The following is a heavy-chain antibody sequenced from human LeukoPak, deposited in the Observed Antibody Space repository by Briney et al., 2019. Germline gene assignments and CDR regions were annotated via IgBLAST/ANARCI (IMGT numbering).Heavy chain of an antibody. D-gene: IGHD3-10*01. CDR1: GGSISSGDYY. CDR2: IYYSGST. Sequence: SQTLSPTCTVSGGSISSGDYYWSWIRQPPGKGLEWIGYIYYSGSTYYNPSLKSRVTISVDTSKNQFSLKLSSVTAADTAVYYCARDNRDYYGSGSYYQFDYWGQGTLVTVSS. CDR3: ARDNRDYYGSGSYYQFDY. V-gene: IGHV4-30-4*01. J-gene: IGHJ4*02.